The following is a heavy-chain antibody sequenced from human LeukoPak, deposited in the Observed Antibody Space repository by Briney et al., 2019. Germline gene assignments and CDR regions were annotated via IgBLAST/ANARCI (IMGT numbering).Heavy chain of an antibody. CDR2: MSPSGTT. CDR3: ARGQDDRSGTFDY. Sequence: SETLSLTCTVSGDSVSSGNYYLSWIRQPPGKGLDWITYMSPSGTTKYNPSLKSRVTTSVDTSRTQFSLRLSSVTAADAAVYYCARGQDDRSGTFDYWGQGILVTVSS. D-gene: IGHD3-22*01. CDR1: GDSVSSGNYY. J-gene: IGHJ4*02. V-gene: IGHV4-61*01.